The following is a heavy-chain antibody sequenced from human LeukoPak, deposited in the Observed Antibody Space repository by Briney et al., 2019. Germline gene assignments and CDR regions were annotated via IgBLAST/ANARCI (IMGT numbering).Heavy chain of an antibody. CDR2: INHSGST. D-gene: IGHD4-23*01. J-gene: IGHJ4*02. CDR3: AGGPLTTLELFYY. V-gene: IGHV4-39*07. Sequence: PSETLSLTCTVSGGSIGSSSYYWGWIRQPPGKGLEWIGEINHSGSTKYNPSLKSRVTISIDTSKNQFSLKLSSATAADTAMYYCAGGPLTTLELFYYWGQGTLVTVSS. CDR1: GGSIGSSSYY.